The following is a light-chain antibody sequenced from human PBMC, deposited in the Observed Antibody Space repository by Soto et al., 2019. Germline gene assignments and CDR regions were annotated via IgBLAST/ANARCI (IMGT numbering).Light chain of an antibody. J-gene: IGKJ1*01. CDR2: DAS. V-gene: IGKV1-5*01. CDR1: QSINNW. CDR3: QHYNSYSEA. Sequence: DIQMTQSPAALSASVGERVTITCRASQSINNWLAWYQQKPGKAPKFLIYDASNLESGVPSRFSGSASGTEFTLTISSLQPDDFATYYCQHYNSYSEAFGQGTKVDIK.